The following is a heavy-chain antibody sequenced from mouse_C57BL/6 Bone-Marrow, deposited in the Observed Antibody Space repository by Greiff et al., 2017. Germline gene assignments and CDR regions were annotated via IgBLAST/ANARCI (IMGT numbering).Heavy chain of an antibody. V-gene: IGHV1-69*01. D-gene: IGHD2-5*01. CDR2: IDPSDSYT. CDR3: ARGPLYSNYVYAMDY. Sequence: QVQLKQPGAELVMPGASVKLSCKASGYTFTSYWMHWVKQRPGQGLEWIGEIDPSDSYTNYNQKFKGKSTLTVDKSSSTAYMQLSSLTSEDSAVYYCARGPLYSNYVYAMDYWGQGTSVTVSS. J-gene: IGHJ4*01. CDR1: GYTFTSYW.